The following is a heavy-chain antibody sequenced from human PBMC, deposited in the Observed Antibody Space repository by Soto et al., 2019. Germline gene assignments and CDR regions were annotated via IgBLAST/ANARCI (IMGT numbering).Heavy chain of an antibody. Sequence: QVQLVQSGAEVKKPGASVKVSCKASGYTFTSYGISWVRQAPGQGLEWMGWISAYNGNTNHAQKLQGIVTMTTDTSTGTAYMELRSLRSDETAVYYCARSQDRGSSTYSGMDVWGQGTTVTVSS. CDR1: GYTFTSYG. J-gene: IGHJ6*02. D-gene: IGHD6-13*01. V-gene: IGHV1-18*04. CDR2: ISAYNGNT. CDR3: ARSQDRGSSTYSGMDV.